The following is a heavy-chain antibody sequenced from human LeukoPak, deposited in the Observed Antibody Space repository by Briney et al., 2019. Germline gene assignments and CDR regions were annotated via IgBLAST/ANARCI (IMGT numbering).Heavy chain of an antibody. CDR2: INHSGST. D-gene: IGHD2-2*01. J-gene: IGHJ2*01. CDR1: GGSFSGYY. CDR3: ARGQYCSSTSCYNWYFDL. Sequence: SETLSLTCAVYGGSFSGYYWSWIRQPPGKGLEWIGEINHSGSTNYSPSLKSRVTISVDTSKNQFSLKLSSVTAADTAVYYCARGQYCSSTSCYNWYFDLWGRGTLVTVSS. V-gene: IGHV4-34*01.